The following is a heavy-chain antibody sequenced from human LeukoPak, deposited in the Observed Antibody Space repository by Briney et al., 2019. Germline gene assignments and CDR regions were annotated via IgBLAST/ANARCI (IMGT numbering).Heavy chain of an antibody. CDR1: GFTFSIYW. CDR3: ARGNYGGGGYPSTSDY. V-gene: IGHV3-7*05. CDR2: IKQDGSEK. J-gene: IGHJ4*02. D-gene: IGHD3-22*01. Sequence: PGGSLRLSCAASGFTFSIYWMTWVRQAPGKGLEWVANIKQDGSEKYYVDSVKGRFTISRDNAKNSLYLQMNSLRAEDTAVYYCARGNYGGGGYPSTSDYWGQGTLITVCS.